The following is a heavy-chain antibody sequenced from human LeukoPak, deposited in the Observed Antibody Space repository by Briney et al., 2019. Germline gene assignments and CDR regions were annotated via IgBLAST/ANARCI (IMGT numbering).Heavy chain of an antibody. D-gene: IGHD5-12*01. CDR2: IRSSSET. CDR3: ARDAGNSGYGCDL. V-gene: IGHV3-48*01. J-gene: IGHJ5*02. CDR1: GFIFSQYS. Sequence: GGSLRLSCAASGFIFSQYSMNWVRQAPGKGLEWVSHIRSSSETFYADSVKGRFTISRDNARNSLYLQMNNLRGEDTALYYCARDAGNSGYGCDLWGQGTLVTVSS.